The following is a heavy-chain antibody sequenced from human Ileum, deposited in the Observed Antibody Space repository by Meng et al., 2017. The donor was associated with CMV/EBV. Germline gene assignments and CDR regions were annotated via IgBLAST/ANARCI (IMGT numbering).Heavy chain of an antibody. Sequence: QVPLQVSGPGLVKPSETLSLTCTVSEGSISSYYWGWIRQSAGKGLEWIGRIHTSGTTNYNPSLKSRVTLSLDTSKDQFSLKLTSVTAADTAVYYCAREKSSCTSSTCYGVDSWGQGTLVTVSS. CDR2: IHTSGTT. CDR1: EGSISSYY. CDR3: AREKSSCTSSTCYGVDS. J-gene: IGHJ4*02. D-gene: IGHD2-2*01. V-gene: IGHV4-4*07.